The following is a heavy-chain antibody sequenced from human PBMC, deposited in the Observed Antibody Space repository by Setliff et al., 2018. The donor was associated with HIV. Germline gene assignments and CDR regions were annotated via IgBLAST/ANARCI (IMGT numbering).Heavy chain of an antibody. CDR2: ISASGST. J-gene: IGHJ4*02. CDR3: ARVYSRSWFFFGH. CDR1: GGSISTGVYY. V-gene: IGHV4-61*02. Sequence: SETLSLTCTVSGGSISTGVYYWSWIRQPADKALEWIGRISASGSTNYNPSLESRVTLSIDTSNNKFSLKLTSVTAADTAVYYCARVYSRSWFFFGHWGQGVLVTVSS. D-gene: IGHD6-13*01.